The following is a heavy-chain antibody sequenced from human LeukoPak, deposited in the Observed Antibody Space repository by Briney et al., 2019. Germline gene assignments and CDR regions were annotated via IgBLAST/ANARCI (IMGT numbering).Heavy chain of an antibody. V-gene: IGHV3-21*04. CDR3: ATSAAGNHYFDY. Sequence: GGSLRLSCAASGFTFSSYSMNWVRQAPGKGLEWVSSISSSSSYIYYADSVKGRFTISRDNAKNSLYLQMNSLRAEDTALYYCATSAAGNHYFDYWGQGTLVTVSS. CDR1: GFTFSSYS. D-gene: IGHD6-13*01. CDR2: ISSSSSYI. J-gene: IGHJ4*02.